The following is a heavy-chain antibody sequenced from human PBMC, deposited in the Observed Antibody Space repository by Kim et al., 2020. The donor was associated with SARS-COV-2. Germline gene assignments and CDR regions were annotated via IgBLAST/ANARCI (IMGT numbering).Heavy chain of an antibody. CDR3: ARDRNYYGSGDF. D-gene: IGHD3-10*01. CDR2: INHYGSER. Sequence: GGSLRLSCVASGFTFSGYWMSWVRQAPGKGLEWMANINHYGSERYYVDSVKGRFTISRDNAKKSLYLQLVSLRAEDMAVYYCARDRNYYGSGDFWGQGTL. J-gene: IGHJ4*02. CDR1: GFTFSGYW. V-gene: IGHV3-7*01.